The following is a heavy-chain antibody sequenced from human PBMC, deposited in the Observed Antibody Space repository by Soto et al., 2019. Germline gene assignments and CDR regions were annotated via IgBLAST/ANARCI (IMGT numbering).Heavy chain of an antibody. CDR3: ARDTPPTDY. J-gene: IGHJ4*02. V-gene: IGHV1-18*01. CDR2: ISAYNTNT. Sequence: EXXVKVSGKTSGYTVTSYHISCVRQAPGQGLEWMGWISAYNTNTNYAQKFQGRVTMTTDTLTSTAYMEMRSLRSDDTAVYYCARDTPPTDYWGQGTLVTVSS. CDR1: GYTVTSYH.